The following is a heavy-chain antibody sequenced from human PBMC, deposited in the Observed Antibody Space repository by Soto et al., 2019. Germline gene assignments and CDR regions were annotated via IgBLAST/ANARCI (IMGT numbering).Heavy chain of an antibody. J-gene: IGHJ3*02. Sequence: ASVKVSCKASGYTFTGYYMHWVRQAPGQGLEWMGWINPNSGGTNYAQKFQGWVTMTRDTSISTAYMELSRLRSDDTAVYYCARDRLPYSGYAFDIWGQGTMVTVSS. CDR1: GYTFTGYY. D-gene: IGHD5-12*01. CDR2: INPNSGGT. V-gene: IGHV1-2*04. CDR3: ARDRLPYSGYAFDI.